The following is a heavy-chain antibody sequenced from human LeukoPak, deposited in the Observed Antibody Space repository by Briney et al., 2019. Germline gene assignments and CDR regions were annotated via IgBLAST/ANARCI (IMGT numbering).Heavy chain of an antibody. J-gene: IGHJ4*02. CDR2: INPNNGAT. D-gene: IGHD1-26*01. V-gene: IGHV1-2*06. CDR3: TRESGSYHGNDY. CDR1: EYIFTGYY. Sequence: ASVTVSCTASEYIFTGYYMHWVRQAPGQGLEWMGRINPNNGATNYAQKFQGRVTITGDTSINTAYMELSSLRSDDTAVYYCTRESGSYHGNDYWGQGTLVTVSS.